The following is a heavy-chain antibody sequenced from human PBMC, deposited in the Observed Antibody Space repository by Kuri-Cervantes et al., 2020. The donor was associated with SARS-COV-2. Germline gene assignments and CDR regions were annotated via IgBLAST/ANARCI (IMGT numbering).Heavy chain of an antibody. CDR1: GFTFSSYG. CDR2: IGPSGTTK. CDR3: ARDLRLGKSLDY. J-gene: IGHJ4*02. Sequence: GGSLRLSCAASGFTFSSYGMHWIRQAPGKGLEWVSNIGPSGTTKYYADSVKGRFTISRDNAKNSLYLQMSSLGAEDTAVYYCARDLRLGKSLDYWGQGTLVTVSS. D-gene: IGHD7-27*01. V-gene: IGHV3-48*04.